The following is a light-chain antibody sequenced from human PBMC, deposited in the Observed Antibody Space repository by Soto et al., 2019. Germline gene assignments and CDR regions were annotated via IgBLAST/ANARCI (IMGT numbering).Light chain of an antibody. V-gene: IGKV1-5*03. CDR1: QIISSW. Sequence: DIQMTQSPSTLSASVGDRVTITCRASQIISSWLAWYQQKPGKAPKLLIYRASTLESGVPSRFSGSGSGTEFALTISRLQPDDFATYYCQQYNNYGWTFGQGTKVEIK. J-gene: IGKJ1*01. CDR3: QQYNNYGWT. CDR2: RAS.